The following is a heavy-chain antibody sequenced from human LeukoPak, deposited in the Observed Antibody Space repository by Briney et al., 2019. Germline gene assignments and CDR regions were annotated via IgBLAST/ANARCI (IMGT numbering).Heavy chain of an antibody. J-gene: IGHJ5*02. CDR3: ASHYGWPVAWFDP. D-gene: IGHD4-17*01. CDR1: GGSISSSDYY. Sequence: SETLPLTCTVSGGSISSSDYYWGWIRRPPGKGLEWIGYIYYSGSTNYNPPLKSRVTISVDTSKNQFSLKLSSVTAADTAVYYCASHYGWPVAWFDPWGQGTLVTVSS. V-gene: IGHV4-61*05. CDR2: IYYSGST.